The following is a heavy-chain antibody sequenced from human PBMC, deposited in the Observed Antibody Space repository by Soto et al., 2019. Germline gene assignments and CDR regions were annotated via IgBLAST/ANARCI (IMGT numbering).Heavy chain of an antibody. D-gene: IGHD6-19*01. CDR3: ARGFKVAVPGDWLDP. J-gene: IGHJ5*02. CDR2: INPSRGNT. CDR1: GYTFSSYY. V-gene: IGHV1-46*01. Sequence: GASVKVSCKASGYTFSSYYIHWLRQSPGQGLEWMGVINPSRGNTNYAQKFQGRVTVARDTSTSTVYMEMSSLRSEDTAVYYCARGFKVAVPGDWLDPWGQGTLVTVSS.